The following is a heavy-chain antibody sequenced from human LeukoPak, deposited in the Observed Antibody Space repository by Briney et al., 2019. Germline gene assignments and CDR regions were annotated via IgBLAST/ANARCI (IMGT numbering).Heavy chain of an antibody. D-gene: IGHD3-10*02. V-gene: IGHV4-59*01. J-gene: IGHJ4*02. CDR1: GGSFSGYY. CDR3: ARGSTTFGY. Sequence: SETLSLTCAVYGGSFSGYYWSWIRQPPGKGLEWIGYIYYSGSTNYNPSLKSRVTISVDTSKNQFSLKLSSVTAADTAVYYCARGSTTFGYWGQGTLVTVPS. CDR2: IYYSGST.